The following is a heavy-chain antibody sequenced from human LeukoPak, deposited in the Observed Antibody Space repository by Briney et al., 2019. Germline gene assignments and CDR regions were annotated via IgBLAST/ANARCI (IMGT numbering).Heavy chain of an antibody. CDR3: ARRVDFQH. V-gene: IGHV4-39*01. J-gene: IGHJ1*01. CDR2: IYYSGST. CDR1: GGSISSSSYY. D-gene: IGHD3-3*01. Sequence: NPSETLSLTCTVSGGSISSSSYYWGWIRQPPGKGLEWIGSIYYSGSTYYNPSLKSRVTISVDTSKNQFSLKLSSVTAADTAVYYCARRVDFQHWGQGTLVTVSS.